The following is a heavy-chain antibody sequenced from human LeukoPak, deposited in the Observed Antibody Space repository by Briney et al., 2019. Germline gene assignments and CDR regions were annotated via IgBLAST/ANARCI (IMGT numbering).Heavy chain of an antibody. CDR3: ARLRRSAGIS. CDR1: GGSISSDY. Sequence: PSETLSLTSAVSGGSISSDYWSWIRQPPRKGLEWIGYIYYTGITNYSPTLRSRVTMSVDTSKNQFSLNLTSVTAADTAVYYCARLRRSAGISWGQGTLVTVSS. D-gene: IGHD2-15*01. CDR2: IYYTGIT. J-gene: IGHJ5*02. V-gene: IGHV4-59*08.